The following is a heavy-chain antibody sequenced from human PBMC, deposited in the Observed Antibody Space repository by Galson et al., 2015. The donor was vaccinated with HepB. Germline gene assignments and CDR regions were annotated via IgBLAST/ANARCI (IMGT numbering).Heavy chain of an antibody. D-gene: IGHD2-21*02. Sequence: QSGAEVKKPGESLRISCKGSEYSFTTQWISWVRQTPGKGLEWMGRIDPSDSYTSYSPSFQGHVTISVDKSISTAYLRWSSLKASDTAMYYCTGHMVTSPFDYWGQGTLVTVSS. CDR1: EYSFTTQW. V-gene: IGHV5-10-1*01. J-gene: IGHJ4*02. CDR3: TGHMVTSPFDY. CDR2: IDPSDSYT.